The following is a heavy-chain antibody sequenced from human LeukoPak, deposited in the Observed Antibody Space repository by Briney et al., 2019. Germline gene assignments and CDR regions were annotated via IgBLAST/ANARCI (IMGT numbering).Heavy chain of an antibody. V-gene: IGHV4-34*01. J-gene: IGHJ4*02. CDR1: GGSFSGYY. CDR2: INRSGST. Sequence: SETLSLTCAVYGGSFSGYYWSWIRQPPGKGLEWIGEINRSGSTNYNPSLKSRVTISVDTSKNQFSLKLSSVTAADTAVYYCASSPYDFWSGYYPFDYWGQGTLVTVSS. CDR3: ASSPYDFWSGYYPFDY. D-gene: IGHD3-3*01.